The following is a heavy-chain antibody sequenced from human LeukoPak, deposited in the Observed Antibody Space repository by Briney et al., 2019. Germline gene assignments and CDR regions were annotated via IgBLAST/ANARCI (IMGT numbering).Heavy chain of an antibody. V-gene: IGHV3-30-3*01. J-gene: IGHJ4*02. CDR1: GFTFSSYA. Sequence: GGSLRLSCAASGFTFSSYAMHWVRQAPGKGLEGVAVISYDGSNKYYADSVKGRFTISRDNSKNTLYLQMNSLRAEDTAVYYCARDAVAAAGNPLDYWGQGTLVTVSS. CDR3: ARDAVAAAGNPLDY. D-gene: IGHD6-13*01. CDR2: ISYDGSNK.